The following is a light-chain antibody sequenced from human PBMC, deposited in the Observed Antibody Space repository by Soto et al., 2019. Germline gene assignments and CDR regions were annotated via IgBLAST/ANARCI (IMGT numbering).Light chain of an antibody. V-gene: IGKV3-20*01. J-gene: IGKJ1*01. CDR2: NAF. CDR3: QQYGNSFVG. CDR1: QSVSSSY. Sequence: EIVLTQSPGTLSLSPGERATLSCRASQSVSSSYLAWYQQKPGQAPRLLIYNAFNRATGIPDRFSGSGSGTDFTLTISRLEPEDFAVYYCQQYGNSFVGFGQGNKVEIK.